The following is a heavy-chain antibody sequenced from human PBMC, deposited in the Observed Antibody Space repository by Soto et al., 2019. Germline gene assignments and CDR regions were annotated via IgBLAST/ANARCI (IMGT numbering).Heavy chain of an antibody. Sequence: HGGSLRLSCAASGFTFSSYAMSWVRQAPGKGLEWVSAISGSGGSTYYADSVKGRFTISRDHSKNTLYLQMNSLRAEDTAVYYCAKDHPDYYGSGSYYNPTAFDYWGQGTLVTVSS. CDR2: ISGSGGST. D-gene: IGHD3-10*01. J-gene: IGHJ4*02. V-gene: IGHV3-23*01. CDR3: AKDHPDYYGSGSYYNPTAFDY. CDR1: GFTFSSYA.